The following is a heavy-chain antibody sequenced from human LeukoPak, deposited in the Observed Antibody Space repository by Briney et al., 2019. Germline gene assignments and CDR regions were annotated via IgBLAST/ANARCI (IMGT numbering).Heavy chain of an antibody. V-gene: IGHV3-48*03. J-gene: IGHJ6*04. D-gene: IGHD2-15*01. CDR2: ISGSGSTI. CDR1: GFTFSSYE. Sequence: GGSLRLSCAASGFTFSSYEMKWVRQAPGKGLEWVSYISGSGSTIYYADSVKGRFTISRDNAKNSLYLQMNSLRAEDTAVYYCARRYCSGGSCRNTRSYYYYYGMDVWGKGTTVTVSS. CDR3: ARRYCSGGSCRNTRSYYYYYGMDV.